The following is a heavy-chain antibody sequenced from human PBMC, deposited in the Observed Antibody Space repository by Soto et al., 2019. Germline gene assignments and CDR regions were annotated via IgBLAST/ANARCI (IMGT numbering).Heavy chain of an antibody. CDR1: GGSISTSRSY. J-gene: IGHJ5*02. CDR2: IFYSGST. D-gene: IGHD2-21*01. Sequence: QLQLLESGPGLVKASETLSLTCNVSGGSISTSRSYWAWIRQPPGKGLEWLANIFYSGSTYYNPSLASRVTVSVDTSKNACSLKLRSVTAADTAVYYCARQPTTGDTDLWFDPWGQGTLVTVSS. V-gene: IGHV4-39*01. CDR3: ARQPTTGDTDLWFDP.